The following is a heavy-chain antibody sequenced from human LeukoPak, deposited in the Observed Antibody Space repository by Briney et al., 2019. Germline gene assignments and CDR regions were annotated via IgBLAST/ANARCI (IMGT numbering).Heavy chain of an antibody. J-gene: IGHJ4*02. Sequence: SETLSLTCTVSGGSIYNYHWSWIRQPPGKGLEWIGYIYYSGSTNYNPSLKSRVTISVDTSKNQFSLKLNSVTAADTAVYYCARTDYGDYFGILDYWGQGTLVTVSS. CDR2: IYYSGST. V-gene: IGHV4-59*01. D-gene: IGHD4-17*01. CDR3: ARTDYGDYFGILDY. CDR1: GGSIYNYH.